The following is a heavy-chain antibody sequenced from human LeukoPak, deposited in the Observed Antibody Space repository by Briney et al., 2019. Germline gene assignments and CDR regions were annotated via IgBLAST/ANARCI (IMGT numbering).Heavy chain of an antibody. D-gene: IGHD3-22*01. CDR3: ARDSYYYDSSGITKIFDY. V-gene: IGHV1-2*06. CDR1: GYTFTGYY. J-gene: IGHJ4*02. CDR2: INPNSGGT. Sequence: ASVKVSCKASGYTFTGYYMHWVRQAPGQGLEWTGRINPNSGGTNYAQKFQGRVTMTRDTSISTAYMELSRLRSDDTAVYYCARDSYYYDSSGITKIFDYWGQGTLVTVSS.